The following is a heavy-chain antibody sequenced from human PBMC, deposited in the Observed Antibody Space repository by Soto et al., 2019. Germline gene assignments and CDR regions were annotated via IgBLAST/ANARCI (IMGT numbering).Heavy chain of an antibody. V-gene: IGHV1-69*04. CDR3: ARDRPDLIVVVPAATSSLASTVSNWFDP. D-gene: IGHD2-2*01. J-gene: IGHJ5*02. CDR1: GGTFSSYT. CDR2: IIPILCIV. Sequence: ASVKVSCKASGGTFSSYTISWVRQAPGQGLEWMGRIIPILCIVNYAQKFQGRVTITADKSTSTAYMELSSLRSEDTAVYYCARDRPDLIVVVPAATSSLASTVSNWFDPWGQGTLVTVSS.